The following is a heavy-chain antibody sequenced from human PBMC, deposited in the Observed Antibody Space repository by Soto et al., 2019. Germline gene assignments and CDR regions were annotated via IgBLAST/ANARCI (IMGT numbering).Heavy chain of an antibody. CDR3: VKGGYCTGGNCYANYYYYYGMDV. D-gene: IGHD2-15*01. J-gene: IGHJ6*02. Sequence: GESLKISCAASGITFSSYAMNWVRQAPGKGLEWVSTISGSGGSTYYADSVKGRFTISRDNSKNTLYLQMNSLRAEDTAVYYCVKGGYCTGGNCYANYYYYYGMDVWGHGTTVTVSS. CDR2: ISGSGGST. CDR1: GITFSSYA. V-gene: IGHV3-23*01.